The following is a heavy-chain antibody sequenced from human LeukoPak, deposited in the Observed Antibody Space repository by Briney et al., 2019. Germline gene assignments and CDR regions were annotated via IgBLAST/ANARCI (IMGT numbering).Heavy chain of an antibody. CDR1: GGSISSHY. V-gene: IGHV4-59*11. CDR3: ARMTYSNYFDY. CDR2: IYYSGST. D-gene: IGHD4-11*01. J-gene: IGHJ4*02. Sequence: SETLSLTCTVSGGSISSHYWSWIRQPPGKGLEWTGYIYYSGSTNYNPSLKSRVTISVDTSKNQFSLKLSSVTAADTAVYYCARMTYSNYFDYWGQGTLVTVSS.